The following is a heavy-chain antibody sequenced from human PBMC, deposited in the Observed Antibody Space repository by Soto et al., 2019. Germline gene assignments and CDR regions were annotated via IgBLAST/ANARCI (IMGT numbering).Heavy chain of an antibody. Sequence: TGRSLRLSCAASGFTFSSYAMSWVRQAPGQGLEWVSAISGSGGSTYYADSVKGRFTISRDNSKNTLYLQMNSLRAEDTAVYYCGRLHPVRYSYGNVECDKWGQGGLV. CDR2: ISGSGGST. CDR1: GFTFSSYA. D-gene: IGHD5-18*01. J-gene: IGHJ4*02. CDR3: GRLHPVRYSYGNVECDK. V-gene: IGHV3-23*01.